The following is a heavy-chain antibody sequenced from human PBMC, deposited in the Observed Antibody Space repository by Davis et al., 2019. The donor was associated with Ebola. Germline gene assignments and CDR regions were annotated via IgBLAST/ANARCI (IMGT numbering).Heavy chain of an antibody. CDR2: INHSGST. J-gene: IGHJ4*02. V-gene: IGHV4-34*01. D-gene: IGHD3-10*01. Sequence: MPGGSLRLSCAVYGGSFSGYYWSWIRQPPGKGLEWIGEINHSGSTNYNPSLKSRVTISVDTSKNQFSLKLSSVTAADTAVYYCATGAYYGSGYYFDYWGQGTLVTVSP. CDR1: GGSFSGYY. CDR3: ATGAYYGSGYYFDY.